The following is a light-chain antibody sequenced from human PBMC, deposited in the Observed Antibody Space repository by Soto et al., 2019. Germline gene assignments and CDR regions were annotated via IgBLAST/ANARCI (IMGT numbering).Light chain of an antibody. J-gene: IGKJ5*01. Sequence: NVLTQSRGSLSLSRLYRCTLXCKSSQIIFGSYLAWYQQKPGLAPRLLIYGASSRATGIPDRFSGDGSGTDFTLKISSLEPEDFAVYYCQQYNNGPPITFGQGTRLEIK. CDR2: GAS. V-gene: IGKV3-20*01. CDR1: QIIFGSY. CDR3: QQYNNGPPIT.